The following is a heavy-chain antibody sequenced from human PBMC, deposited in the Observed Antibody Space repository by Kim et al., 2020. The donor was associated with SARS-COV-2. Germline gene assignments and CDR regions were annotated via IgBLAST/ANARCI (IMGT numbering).Heavy chain of an antibody. D-gene: IGHD3-10*01. V-gene: IGHV3-15*01. CDR3: TTDGWLVGY. Sequence: GTTDYAATVKGRFTISRDDSKNTLYLQMNSLKTEDTAVYYCTTDGWLVGYWGQGTLVTVSS. J-gene: IGHJ4*02. CDR2: GTT.